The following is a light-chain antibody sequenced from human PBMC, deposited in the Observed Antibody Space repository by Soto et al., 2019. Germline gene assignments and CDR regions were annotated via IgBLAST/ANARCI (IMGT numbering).Light chain of an antibody. Sequence: EIVMTQSPATLSVSPGERATLSCRASQSVSSDLAWYQQKPGQAPRLLIYGASTRATGIPARFSGSGSGTEFTLTISSRQSEDFAVYYCQQCNNWPLTFGGGTKVELK. CDR1: QSVSSD. J-gene: IGKJ4*01. CDR2: GAS. CDR3: QQCNNWPLT. V-gene: IGKV3-15*01.